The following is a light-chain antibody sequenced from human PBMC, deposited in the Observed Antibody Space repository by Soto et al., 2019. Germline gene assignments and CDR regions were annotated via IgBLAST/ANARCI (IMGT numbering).Light chain of an antibody. CDR1: QDVSND. V-gene: IGKV1-39*01. CDR2: GAS. CDR3: QQSYSGPPIT. Sequence: DIQMTQSPPSLSASVGDRVTITCRASQDVSNDLGWFQQKPGKAPKRLIYGASNLESGVPSRFSGSGSGTDFTLTISSLQPEDFATYYCQQSYSGPPITFGQGTRLEI. J-gene: IGKJ5*01.